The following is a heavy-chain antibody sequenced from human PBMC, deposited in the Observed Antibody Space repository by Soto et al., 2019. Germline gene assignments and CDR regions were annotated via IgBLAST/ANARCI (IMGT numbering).Heavy chain of an antibody. D-gene: IGHD2-2*03. CDR3: ARTRSFTLGFCYDGMDX. Sequence: GEALKISWQGSGYSFASYWIGWVRQMPGKDVELMVIIYPGDSDTRYSPSFQGQVTISAYKSLRTAYLQWTSLKASDTALYYCARTRSFTLGFCYDGMDXWGQGTTVTVS. J-gene: IGHJ6*02. CDR1: GYSFASYW. V-gene: IGHV5-51*01. CDR2: IYPGDSDT.